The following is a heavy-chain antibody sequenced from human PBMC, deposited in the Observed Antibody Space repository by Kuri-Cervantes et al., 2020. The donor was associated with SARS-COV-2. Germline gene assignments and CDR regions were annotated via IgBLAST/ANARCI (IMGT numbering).Heavy chain of an antibody. D-gene: IGHD6-19*01. J-gene: IGHJ6*02. CDR2: IIPIFSTA. CDR1: GGTFSSYA. Sequence: SVKVSCKASGGTFSSYAISWVRQAPGQGLEWMGGIIPIFSTANYAQKFQGRVTITADKSTSTAYMELSSLRSEDTAVYYCARDRGEQWLVSHYYYYGMDVWGQGTTVTVSS. V-gene: IGHV1-69*06. CDR3: ARDRGEQWLVSHYYYYGMDV.